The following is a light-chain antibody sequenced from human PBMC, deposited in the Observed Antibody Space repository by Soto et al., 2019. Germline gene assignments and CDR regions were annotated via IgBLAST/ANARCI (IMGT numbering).Light chain of an antibody. CDR1: SSDVGSYNL. CDR3: CSYAGSSTSYV. CDR2: EVS. Sequence: SVLNPPASVSCCTGQSITISCTGTSSDVGSYNLVSWYQQHPGKAPKLMIYEVSKRPSGVSNRFSGSKSGNTASLTISGLQAEDEADYYCCSYAGSSTSYVFGTGTKVTVL. V-gene: IGLV2-23*02. J-gene: IGLJ1*01.